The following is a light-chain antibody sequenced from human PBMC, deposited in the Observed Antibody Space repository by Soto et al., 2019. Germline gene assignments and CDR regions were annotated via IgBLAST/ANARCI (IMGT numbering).Light chain of an antibody. J-gene: IGLJ1*01. CDR1: SSDVGAYDS. V-gene: IGLV2-8*01. CDR2: EVS. Sequence: QSVLTQTPSASGSRGQSVTISCTGTSSDVGAYDSVSWYQHHPGKAPKALIYEVSKRPSGVPDRFSGSKSGNTASLTVSGLQAEDEADYYCSSYAGSNNYVFGPGTKLTVL. CDR3: SSYAGSNNYV.